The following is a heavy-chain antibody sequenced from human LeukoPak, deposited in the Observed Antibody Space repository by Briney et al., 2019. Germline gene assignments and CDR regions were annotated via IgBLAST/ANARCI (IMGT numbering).Heavy chain of an antibody. CDR1: GYTFTSYD. CDR2: MNPNSGNT. D-gene: IGHD3-10*01. Sequence: ASVKVSCKASGYTFTSYDINWVRQATGQGLEWMGWMNPNSGNTGYAQKFQGRVTMTRNTSISTAYMELSSLRSEDTAVYYCARGTGSYYWFDPWGQGTLVTVSS. CDR3: ARGTGSYYWFDP. V-gene: IGHV1-8*01. J-gene: IGHJ5*02.